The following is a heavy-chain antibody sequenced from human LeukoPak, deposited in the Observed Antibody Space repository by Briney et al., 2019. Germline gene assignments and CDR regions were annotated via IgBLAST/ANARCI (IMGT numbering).Heavy chain of an antibody. CDR2: IYENGGTT. CDR3: AKDFRIGYSAHFDY. J-gene: IGHJ4*02. D-gene: IGHD2-21*01. CDR1: GFTFRSHA. Sequence: GGSLRLSCVGSGFTFRSHAMSWVRQAPEKGLEFVSGIYENGGTTYYADSVKGRFSVSRDNSKNTLYLQMDSLRGEDTAVYYCAKDFRIGYSAHFDYWGQGALVTVSS. V-gene: IGHV3-23*01.